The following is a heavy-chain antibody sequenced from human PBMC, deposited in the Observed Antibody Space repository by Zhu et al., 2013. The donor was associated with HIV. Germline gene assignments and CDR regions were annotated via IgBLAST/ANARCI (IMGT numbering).Heavy chain of an antibody. J-gene: IGHJ4*02. CDR1: GYIFTNNG. D-gene: IGHD3-10*01. Sequence: QVQLVQSGAEVKKPGAPVRVSCKASGYIFTNNGISWVRQAPGQGLEWMGGIIPIFGTANYAQKFQGRVTITADESTSTAYMELSSLRSEDTAVYYCASMSGSYFDYWGQGTLVTVSS. V-gene: IGHV1-69*01. CDR3: ASMSGSYFDY. CDR2: IIPIFGTA.